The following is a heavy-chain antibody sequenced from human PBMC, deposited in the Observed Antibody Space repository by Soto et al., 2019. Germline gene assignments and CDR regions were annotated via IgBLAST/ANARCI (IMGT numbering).Heavy chain of an antibody. J-gene: IGHJ4*02. CDR3: TRANWYSEY. Sequence: SETLSLTCSVSGGSISNHYWSWIRQPPGKGLEWFGFIYYNGNTNYNPSLKCRVTLSVDTSRNQISLKLTTVSAADTAVYYCTRANWYSEYWGQGTLVTVSS. V-gene: IGHV4-59*11. CDR1: GGSISNHY. D-gene: IGHD7-27*01. CDR2: IYYNGNT.